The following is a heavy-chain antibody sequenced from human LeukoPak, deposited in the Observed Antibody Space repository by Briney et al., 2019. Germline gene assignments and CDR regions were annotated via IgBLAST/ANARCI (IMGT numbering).Heavy chain of an antibody. CDR3: ARTSGYYFNYFDY. V-gene: IGHV3-30-3*01. CDR2: ISYDGSNK. J-gene: IGHJ4*02. CDR1: GFTFSSHA. Sequence: PGGSLRLSCAASGFTFSSHAMHWVRQAPGKGLEWVAVISYDGSNKYYADSVKGRFTISRDNSKNTLYLQMNSLRAEDTAVYYCARTSGYYFNYFDYWGQGTLVTVSS. D-gene: IGHD3-22*01.